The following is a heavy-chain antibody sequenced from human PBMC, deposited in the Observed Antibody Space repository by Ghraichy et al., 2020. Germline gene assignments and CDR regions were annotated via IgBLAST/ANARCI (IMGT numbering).Heavy chain of an antibody. V-gene: IGHV1-46*01. CDR3: AKDTIAAAGNSIFDY. D-gene: IGHD6-13*01. J-gene: IGHJ4*02. CDR2: INPSGGST. CDR1: GYTFTSYY. Sequence: ASVKVSCKASGYTFTSYYMHWVRQAPGQGLEWMGIINPSGGSTSYAQKFQGRVTMTRDTSTSTVYMELSSLRSEDTAVYYCAKDTIAAAGNSIFDYWGQGTLVTVSS.